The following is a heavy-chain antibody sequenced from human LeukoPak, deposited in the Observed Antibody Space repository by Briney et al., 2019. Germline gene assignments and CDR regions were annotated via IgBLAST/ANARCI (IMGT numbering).Heavy chain of an antibody. V-gene: IGHV4-38-2*02. CDR1: GYSISSGYY. CDR3: ARTYFDWGGNWFDP. Sequence: SETLSLTCTASGYSISSGYYWGWIRQPPGKGLEWIGSIYHSGSTYYNPSLKSRVTISVDTSKNQFSLKLSSVTAADTAVYYCARTYFDWGGNWFDPWGQGTLVTVSS. D-gene: IGHD3-9*01. J-gene: IGHJ5*02. CDR2: IYHSGST.